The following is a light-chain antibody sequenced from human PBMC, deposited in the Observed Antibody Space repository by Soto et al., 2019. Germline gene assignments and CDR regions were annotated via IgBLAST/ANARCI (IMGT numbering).Light chain of an antibody. CDR2: GAS. CDR1: QSVSSN. Sequence: VVMTQSPATLSVSPGERATLSCRASQSVSSNLAWYQQRPGQAPRLLIYGASTRATGIPARFSGSGSGTDFTLTISSLQSEDFAVYYCQQFNNWPLDPMYTFGQGTKLEIK. CDR3: QQFNNWPLDPMYT. V-gene: IGKV3-15*01. J-gene: IGKJ2*01.